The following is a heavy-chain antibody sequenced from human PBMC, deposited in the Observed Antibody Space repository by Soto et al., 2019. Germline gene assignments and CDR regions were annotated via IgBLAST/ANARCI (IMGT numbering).Heavy chain of an antibody. Sequence: QVQLQESGPGLVKPSQTLSLTCTVSGGSISSGGYFWSWIRQPPGKGLEWIGNIFYSGTTYYNPSLTSRVTLSVATSKNPCSLKLSSVTAADTAVYFCAGGVLYWGQGTLVTVSA. CDR1: GGSISSGGYF. J-gene: IGHJ4*02. V-gene: IGHV4-31*03. CDR3: AGGVLY. CDR2: IFYSGTT.